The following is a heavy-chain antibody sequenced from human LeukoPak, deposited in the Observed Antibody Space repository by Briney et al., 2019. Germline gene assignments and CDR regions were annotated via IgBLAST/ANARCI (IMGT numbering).Heavy chain of an antibody. CDR3: ARSSGSYSRPDDY. D-gene: IGHD1-26*01. J-gene: IGHJ4*02. V-gene: IGHV3-30*03. Sequence: PGRSLRLSCAASGFTFSSYGMHWVRQAPGKGLEWVAVISYDGSNKYYADSVKGRFTISRDNSKNTLYLQMNSLRAEDTAVYYCARSSGSYSRPDDYWGQGTLVTVSS. CDR2: ISYDGSNK. CDR1: GFTFSSYG.